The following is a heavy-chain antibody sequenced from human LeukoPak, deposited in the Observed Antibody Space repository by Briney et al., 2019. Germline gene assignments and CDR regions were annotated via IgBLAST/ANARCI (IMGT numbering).Heavy chain of an antibody. D-gene: IGHD2-2*02. Sequence: SETLSLTCTVSGDSISSSSYYWGWIRQPPGKGLEWIGSIYYSGSTYYNPSLKSRVTMSVDTSKNQFSLKLSSVTAADTAVYYCARDKVGTVVPAAIPVSRAFDIWGQGTMVTVSS. CDR2: IYYSGST. CDR3: ARDKVGTVVPAAIPVSRAFDI. J-gene: IGHJ3*02. V-gene: IGHV4-39*07. CDR1: GDSISSSSYY.